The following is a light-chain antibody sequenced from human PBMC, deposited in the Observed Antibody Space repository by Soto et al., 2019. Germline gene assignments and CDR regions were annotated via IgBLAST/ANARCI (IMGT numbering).Light chain of an antibody. CDR2: KAS. CDR1: QSISSW. J-gene: IGKJ1*01. Sequence: DIQMTQSPSTLSASVGDRVTITCRASQSISSWLAWYQQKPGKAPKLLIYKASSLESGVPSRFSGSGSGTEFTLTISSLQPDDFAPYYCQQYNSYPGTFGQGTRWIS. V-gene: IGKV1-5*03. CDR3: QQYNSYPGT.